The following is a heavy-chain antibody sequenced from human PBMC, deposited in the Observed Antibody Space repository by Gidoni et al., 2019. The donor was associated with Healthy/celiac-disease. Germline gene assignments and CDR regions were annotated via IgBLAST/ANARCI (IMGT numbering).Heavy chain of an antibody. CDR2: IYYSGST. V-gene: IGHV4-31*03. CDR3: ARVRRKVDILTGSGSENWFDP. CDR1: GGSISSGGYY. D-gene: IGHD3-9*01. Sequence: QVQLQESGPGLVKPSQTLSLTCTVSGGSISSGGYYWSWIRQHPGKGLEWIGYIYYSGSTYYNPSLKSRVTISVDTSKNQFSLKLSSVTAADTAVYYCARVRRKVDILTGSGSENWFDPWGQGTLVTVSS. J-gene: IGHJ5*02.